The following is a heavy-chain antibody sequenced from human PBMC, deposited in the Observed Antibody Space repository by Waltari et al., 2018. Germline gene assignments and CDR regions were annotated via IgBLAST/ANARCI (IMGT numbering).Heavy chain of an antibody. J-gene: IGHJ4*02. CDR2: FYSGIT. CDR1: GDSFSSRSHY. Sequence: QVQLQESGPGLVKPSETLSVTCNVSGDSFSSRSHYWGWVRQPPGKGLEWIASFYSGITYYNPSLKSRVTISVGASKSQVSLLMRSVTAADTAVYYCVTNPARSSRPLHFDFWGQGTLVTVSS. V-gene: IGHV4-39*07. D-gene: IGHD6-6*01. CDR3: VTNPARSSRPLHFDF.